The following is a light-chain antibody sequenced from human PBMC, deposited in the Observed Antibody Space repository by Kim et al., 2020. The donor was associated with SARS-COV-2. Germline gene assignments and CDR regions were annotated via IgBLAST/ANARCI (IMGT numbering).Light chain of an antibody. CDR2: YDD. J-gene: IGLJ2*01. Sequence: QSVVTQPPSVSGAPRQRVTISCSGSRSNIGNNAVNWYQQLPGKGPKLVIYYDDLLPSGVSDRFSGSKSGVSASLAISGLQSEDEADYYCAAWDDSLNGVVFGGGTQLTVL. CDR1: RSNIGNNA. CDR3: AAWDDSLNGVV. V-gene: IGLV1-36*01.